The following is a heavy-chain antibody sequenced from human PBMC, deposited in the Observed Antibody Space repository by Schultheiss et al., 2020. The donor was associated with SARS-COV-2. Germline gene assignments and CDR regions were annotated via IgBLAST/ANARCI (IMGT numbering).Heavy chain of an antibody. V-gene: IGHV4-59*01. D-gene: IGHD6-25*01. CDR2: IYHSGST. CDR3: AKRSDGFDI. Sequence: SETLSLTCTVSGGSISSYYWSWIRQPPGKGLEWIGYIYHSGSTNYNPSLKSRVTISVDTSKNQFSLKLSSVTAADTALYYCAKRSDGFDIWGQGTMVTVSS. CDR1: GGSISSYY. J-gene: IGHJ3*02.